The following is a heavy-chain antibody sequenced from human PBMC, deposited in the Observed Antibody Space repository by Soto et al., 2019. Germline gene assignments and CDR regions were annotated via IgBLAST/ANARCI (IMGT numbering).Heavy chain of an antibody. CDR3: AKDGVIVVVTPFDY. J-gene: IGHJ4*02. CDR2: ISGSGGST. D-gene: IGHD3-22*01. CDR1: SFTFSSYA. V-gene: IGHV3-23*01. Sequence: PXESLRLSCAASSFTFSSYAMSWVRQAPGKGLEWVSAISGSGGSTYYADSVKGRFTISRDNSKNTLYLQMNSLRAEDTAVYYCAKDGVIVVVTPFDYWGQGTLVTVSS.